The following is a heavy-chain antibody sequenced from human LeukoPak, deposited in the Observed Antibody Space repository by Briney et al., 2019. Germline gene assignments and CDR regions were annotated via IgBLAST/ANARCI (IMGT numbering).Heavy chain of an antibody. CDR1: RFNVSSNY. CDR2: IYSGGNT. Sequence: GGSLRLSCAASRFNVSSNYMSWVRQAPGKGLEWVSIIYSGGNTHYADSVKGRFNLSRDTSNNMLYLQMSSLRVEDTAVYYCARDQAYYGSGSYSWYFDLWGRGTLVTVYS. J-gene: IGHJ2*01. V-gene: IGHV3-66*01. D-gene: IGHD3-10*01. CDR3: ARDQAYYGSGSYSWYFDL.